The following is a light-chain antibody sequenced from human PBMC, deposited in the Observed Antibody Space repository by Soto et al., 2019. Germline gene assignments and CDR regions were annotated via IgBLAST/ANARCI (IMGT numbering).Light chain of an antibody. V-gene: IGKV1-9*01. CDR3: QQLNSYPLT. CDR1: QGISSY. CDR2: AAS. J-gene: IGKJ4*01. Sequence: DIQLTQSQYFLSASVGARVALTGLASQGISSYLAWYQQKPGKAPKLLIYAASTLQSGVPSRFSGSGSGTEFTLTISSLQPEDFATYYCQQLNSYPLTFGGGTKVDIK.